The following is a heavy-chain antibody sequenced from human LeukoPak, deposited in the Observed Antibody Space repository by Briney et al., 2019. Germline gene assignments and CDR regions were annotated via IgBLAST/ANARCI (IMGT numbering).Heavy chain of an antibody. V-gene: IGHV1-8*02. D-gene: IGHD3-3*01. CDR3: ARRTYYDFWSGYYHYYYYYYMDV. Sequence: GASVTVSCKASGGTFSSYAISWVRQAPGQGLEWMGWMNPNSGNTGYPQKFQGRVTMTRNTSISTAYMELSRLRSEDTAVYYCARRTYYDFWSGYYHYYYYYYMDVWGKGTTVTVSS. CDR2: MNPNSGNT. CDR1: GGTFSSYA. J-gene: IGHJ6*03.